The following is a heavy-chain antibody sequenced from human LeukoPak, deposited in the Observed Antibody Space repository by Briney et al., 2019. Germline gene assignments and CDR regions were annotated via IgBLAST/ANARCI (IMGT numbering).Heavy chain of an antibody. D-gene: IGHD1-26*01. CDR3: ARAVGATTYWGFDY. Sequence: SETLSLTCTVSGYSISSGYYWGWIRQPPGKGLEWIGYIYYSGSTNYKSSLKSRVTISVDTSKNQFSLKLSSVTAADTAVYYCARAVGATTYWGFDYWGRGTRVTVSS. V-gene: IGHV4-38-2*02. CDR1: GYSISSGYY. CDR2: IYYSGST. J-gene: IGHJ4*02.